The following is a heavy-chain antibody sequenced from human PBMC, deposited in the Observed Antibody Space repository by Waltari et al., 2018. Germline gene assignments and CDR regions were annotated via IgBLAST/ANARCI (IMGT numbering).Heavy chain of an antibody. J-gene: IGHJ4*02. D-gene: IGHD6-13*01. V-gene: IGHV3-23*01. Sequence: ELQLLQSGGGLVQPGGSLRLSCAASGCSFSTHALYWVRQAQGKGVEWVSSISSSGRRSYYTDPVKGRFTISRDNSKNMLYLEVNSLRVEDTATYYCAKRGGTGPVAVAGIHCDYWGQGALVIVSS. CDR3: AKRGGTGPVAVAGIHCDY. CDR1: GCSFSTHA. CDR2: ISSSGRRS.